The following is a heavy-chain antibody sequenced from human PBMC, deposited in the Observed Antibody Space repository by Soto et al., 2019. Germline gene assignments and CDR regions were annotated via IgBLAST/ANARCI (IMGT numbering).Heavy chain of an antibody. CDR1: GYSFTSYW. CDR2: IYPGDSDT. CDR3: ASQGYCSGGSCGFDP. Sequence: GESLKVSCKGSGYSFTSYWIGWVRQMPGKGLEWMGIIYPGDSDTRYSPSFQGQVTISADKSISTAYLQWSSLKASDTAMYYCASQGYCSGGSCGFDPWGQGTLVIVTS. J-gene: IGHJ5*02. D-gene: IGHD2-15*01. V-gene: IGHV5-51*01.